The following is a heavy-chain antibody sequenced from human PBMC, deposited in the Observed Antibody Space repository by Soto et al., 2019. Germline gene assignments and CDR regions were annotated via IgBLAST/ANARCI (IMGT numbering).Heavy chain of an antibody. V-gene: IGHV1-2*04. Sequence: AAVKVSCKASGYTFTGYYLHWVRQAPGQGLEWMGWLNPDNGATNYARDFRDWVTMTRDSSISTAYMELSSLRFDDTAVYFCARARKSSEVAPATFDHWGQGTLVTVSS. CDR2: LNPDNGAT. J-gene: IGHJ4*02. D-gene: IGHD5-12*01. CDR3: ARARKSSEVAPATFDH. CDR1: GYTFTGYY.